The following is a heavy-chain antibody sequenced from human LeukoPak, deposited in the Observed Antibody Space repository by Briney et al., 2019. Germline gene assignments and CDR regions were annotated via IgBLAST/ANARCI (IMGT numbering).Heavy chain of an antibody. CDR3: AAGSSWYRLDY. V-gene: IGHV3-23*01. Sequence: PGGSLRLSCAASGFTFSSYSMNWVRQALGKGLEWVSAISGSGGGTHYPDSVKGRFTISRDNSKNTLYLQMNSLRAEDTAVYYCAAGSSWYRLDYWGQGTLVTVSS. CDR1: GFTFSSYS. J-gene: IGHJ4*02. CDR2: ISGSGGGT. D-gene: IGHD6-13*01.